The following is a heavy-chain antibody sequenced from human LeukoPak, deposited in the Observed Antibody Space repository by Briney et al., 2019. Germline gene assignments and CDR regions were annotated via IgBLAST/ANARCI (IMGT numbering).Heavy chain of an antibody. CDR1: GFTFSDYA. Sequence: PGGSLRLSCAASGFTFSDYAMHWVRQAPGKGLEWVALISYDGSNKYYADSVKGRFTISRDNSKSTLHLLMDSLRIEDTAVYYCARGPYCSGGRCYLRGYYDYWGQGTLVTVSS. V-gene: IGHV3-30-3*01. CDR3: ARGPYCSGGRCYLRGYYDY. CDR2: ISYDGSNK. J-gene: IGHJ4*02. D-gene: IGHD2-15*01.